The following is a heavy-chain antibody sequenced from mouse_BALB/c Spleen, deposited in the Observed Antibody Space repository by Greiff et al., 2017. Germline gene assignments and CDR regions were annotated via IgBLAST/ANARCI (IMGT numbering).Heavy chain of an antibody. J-gene: IGHJ4*01. V-gene: IGHV2-6-5*01. CDR1: GFSLTDYG. D-gene: IGHD1-1*01. CDR2: IWGGGST. CDR3: AHYYGSSYYALDY. Sequence: QVQLKQSGPGLVAPSQSLSITCTVSGFSLTDYGVSWIRQPPGKGLEWLGVIWGGGSTYYNSALKSRLSISKDNSKSQVFLKMNSLQTDDTAMYYCAHYYGSSYYALDYWGQGTSVTVSS.